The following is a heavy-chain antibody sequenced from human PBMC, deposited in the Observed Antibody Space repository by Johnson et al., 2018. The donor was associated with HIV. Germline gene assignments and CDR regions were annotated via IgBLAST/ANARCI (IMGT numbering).Heavy chain of an antibody. Sequence: EVQLVESGGGVVRPGGSLRLSCTASGFTFGDYAMSWVRQAPGKGLEWVGFIRSKAYGGTTEYAASVKGRFTISRDDSKNNLYLQMNSLKTEDTAVYYCTTDRYAFDIWGQGTLVTVSS. CDR1: GFTFGDYA. D-gene: IGHD1-1*01. CDR2: IRSKAYGGTT. J-gene: IGHJ3*02. V-gene: IGHV3-49*04. CDR3: TTDRYAFDI.